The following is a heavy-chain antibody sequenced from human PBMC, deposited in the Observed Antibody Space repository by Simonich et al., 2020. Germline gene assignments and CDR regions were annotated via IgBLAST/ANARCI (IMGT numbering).Heavy chain of an antibody. D-gene: IGHD1-26*01. CDR3: ARVPPTSGSYYYYYYYMDV. V-gene: IGHV1-2*02. CDR1: GYTFTGYY. CDR2: INPNSGGT. Sequence: QVQLVQSGAEVKKPGASVKVSCKASGYTFTGYYMHLVRQAPGQGLEWMEWINPNSGGTKQEKKFQGRVTMTRDTSISTAYMELSRLRSDDTAVYYCARVPPTSGSYYYYYYYMDVWGKGTTVTVSS. J-gene: IGHJ6*03.